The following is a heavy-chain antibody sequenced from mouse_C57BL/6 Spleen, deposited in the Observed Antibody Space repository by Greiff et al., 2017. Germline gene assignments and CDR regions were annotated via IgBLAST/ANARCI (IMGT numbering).Heavy chain of an antibody. CDR3: ARDGYYGNYYYAMDY. J-gene: IGHJ4*01. Sequence: EVMLVESGGGLVKPGGSLKLSCAASGFTFSSYAMSWVRQTPEKRLEWVATISDGGSYTYYPDNVKGRFTISRDNAKNNLYLQMSHLKSEDTAMYYCARDGYYGNYYYAMDYWGQGTSVTVSS. D-gene: IGHD2-1*01. CDR1: GFTFSSYA. V-gene: IGHV5-4*01. CDR2: ISDGGSYT.